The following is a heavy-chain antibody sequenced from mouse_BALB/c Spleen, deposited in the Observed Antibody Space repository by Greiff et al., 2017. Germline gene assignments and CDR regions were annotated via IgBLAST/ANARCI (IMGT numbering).Heavy chain of an antibody. Sequence: QVQLQQSGAELVKPGASVKLSCKTSGYTFTSYWIQWVKQRPGQGLGWIGEIFPGTGTTYYNEKFKGKATLTIDTSSSTAYMQLSSLTSEDSAVYFCARSGYDGPQLAMDYWGQGTSVTVSS. CDR2: IFPGTGTT. CDR3: ARSGYDGPQLAMDY. D-gene: IGHD2-14*01. V-gene: IGHV1S132*01. J-gene: IGHJ4*01. CDR1: GYTFTSYW.